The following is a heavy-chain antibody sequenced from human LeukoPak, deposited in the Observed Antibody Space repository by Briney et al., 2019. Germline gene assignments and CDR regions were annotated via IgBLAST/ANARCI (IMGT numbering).Heavy chain of an antibody. CDR2: IYHSGST. CDR1: GGSTSSGGYS. D-gene: IGHD3-3*02. V-gene: IGHV4-30-2*01. CDR3: ARGLSHFEY. J-gene: IGHJ4*02. Sequence: YPSETLSLTCAVSGGSTSSGGYSWSWIRQPPGKGLEWIGYIYHSGSTYYNPSLKSRVTISVDTSKNQFSLKLSSVTAADTAVYYCARGLSHFEYWGQGTLVTVSS.